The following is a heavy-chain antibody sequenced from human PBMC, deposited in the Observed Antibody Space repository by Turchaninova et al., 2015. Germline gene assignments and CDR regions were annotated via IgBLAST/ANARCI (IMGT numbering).Heavy chain of an antibody. V-gene: IGHV5-51*01. CDR1: GYSFTSYW. CDR3: ARRGTSEAFDI. J-gene: IGHJ3*02. D-gene: IGHD1-1*01. Sequence: EVQLVQSGAEVKKPGESLQISCKGFGYSFTSYWIGWVRQMPGRGLEWMGIISPGDSDNRYSPSSQGQVTISAEKSISTAYMQWSSLKASDTAMYYCARRGTSEAFDIWGQGTMVTVSS. CDR2: ISPGDSDN.